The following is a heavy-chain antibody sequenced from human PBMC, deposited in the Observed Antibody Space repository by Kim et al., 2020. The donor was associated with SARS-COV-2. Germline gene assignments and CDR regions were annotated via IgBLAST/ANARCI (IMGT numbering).Heavy chain of an antibody. CDR1: GFTVSSNY. Sequence: GGSLRLSCAASGFTVSSNYMSWVRQAPGKGLEWVSVIYSGGSTYYADSVKGRFTISRDNSKNTLYLQMNSLRAEDTAVYYCARHKGAVAGLYYFDYWGQGTLVTVSS. J-gene: IGHJ4*02. D-gene: IGHD6-19*01. CDR3: ARHKGAVAGLYYFDY. V-gene: IGHV3-53*01. CDR2: IYSGGST.